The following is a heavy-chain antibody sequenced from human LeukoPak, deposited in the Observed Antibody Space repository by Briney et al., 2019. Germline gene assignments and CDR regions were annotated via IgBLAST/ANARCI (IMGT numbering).Heavy chain of an antibody. CDR3: ARTIDSIGYYGGFDQ. Sequence: SQTLSLTCTVSGGAISSSGYYWTWIRQHPGKGLEWIGYIYYSGTTYYNPSLKSRVTISVDTSKNQFSLKLSSVTAADTAVYFCARTIDSIGYYGGFDQWGQGTLVTVSS. V-gene: IGHV4-31*03. J-gene: IGHJ4*02. D-gene: IGHD3-22*01. CDR1: GGAISSSGYY. CDR2: IYYSGTT.